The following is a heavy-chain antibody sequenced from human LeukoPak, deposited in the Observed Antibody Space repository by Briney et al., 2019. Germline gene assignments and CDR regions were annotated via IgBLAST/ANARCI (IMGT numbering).Heavy chain of an antibody. Sequence: PGGSLRLSCAASGFTFSSYWMSWVRQAPGKGLEWVANIKQDGSEKYYVDSVKGRFTISRDNAKNSLYLQMNSLRAEDTAVYYCARGSDSSGYYYVGDIDYWGRGTLVTVSS. D-gene: IGHD3-22*01. CDR2: IKQDGSEK. CDR1: GFTFSSYW. J-gene: IGHJ4*02. V-gene: IGHV3-7*03. CDR3: ARGSDSSGYYYVGDIDY.